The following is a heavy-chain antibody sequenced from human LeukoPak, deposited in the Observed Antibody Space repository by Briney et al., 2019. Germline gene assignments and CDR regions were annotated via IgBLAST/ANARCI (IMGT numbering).Heavy chain of an antibody. CDR3: ARDEYNWNVDAFDI. D-gene: IGHD1-20*01. CDR1: GFTFSSNW. V-gene: IGHV3-7*01. CDR2: INGDGSEK. Sequence: GGSLRLSCAASGFTFSSNWMTWVRQAPGKGLEWVANINGDGSEKYYVDSVKGRFTISRDNAKNSLYLQMNSLRAEDTAVYYCARDEYNWNVDAFDIWGQGTVVTVSS. J-gene: IGHJ3*02.